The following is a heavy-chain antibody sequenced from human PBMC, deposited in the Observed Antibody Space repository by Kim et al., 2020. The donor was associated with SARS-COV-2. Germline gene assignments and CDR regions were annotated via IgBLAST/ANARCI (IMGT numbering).Heavy chain of an antibody. J-gene: IGHJ3*01. V-gene: IGHV1-18*01. CDR3: VRDKKYSFDV. CDR2: ISANRGDT. D-gene: IGHD2-2*01. Sequence: ASVKVSCKTSGYTFTSNGLSWVRQAPGQGLEGRGGISANRGDTKTAQKFQGRVTMTRDTSTSTAYMELRSLRSDDTAVYYCVRDKKYSFDVWGPGTKVTVPS. CDR1: GYTFTSNG.